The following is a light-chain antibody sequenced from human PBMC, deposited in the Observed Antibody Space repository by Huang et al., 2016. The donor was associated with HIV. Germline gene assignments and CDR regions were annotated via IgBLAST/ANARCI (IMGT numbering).Light chain of an antibody. CDR1: QSVSSSY. CDR3: QQYDTSLWT. Sequence: EIVLTQSPGTLSLSPGERATLSCRASQSVSSSYFAWYQQKPGQAPRLLIYGASRRATGIPDRFSGSGSGTDFTLTISRLEPEDFAVYYCQQYDTSLWTFGPGTKVEIK. J-gene: IGKJ1*01. CDR2: GAS. V-gene: IGKV3-20*01.